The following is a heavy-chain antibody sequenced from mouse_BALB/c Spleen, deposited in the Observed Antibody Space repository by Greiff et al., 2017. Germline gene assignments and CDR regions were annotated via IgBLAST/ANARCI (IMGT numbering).Heavy chain of an antibody. J-gene: IGHJ2*01. CDR1: GFTFSSFG. CDR3: ARDYDYRYYFDY. CDR2: ISSGSSTI. Sequence: EVKVVESGGGLVQPGGSRKLSCAASGFTFSSFGMHWVRQAPEKGLEWVAYISSGSSTIYYADTVKGRFTISRDNPKNTLFLQMTSLRSEDTAMYYCARDYDYRYYFDYWGQGTTLTVSS. D-gene: IGHD2-4*01. V-gene: IGHV5-17*02.